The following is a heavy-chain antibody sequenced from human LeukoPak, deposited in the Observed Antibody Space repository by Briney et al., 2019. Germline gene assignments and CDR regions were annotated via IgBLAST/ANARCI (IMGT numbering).Heavy chain of an antibody. V-gene: IGHV4-39*07. D-gene: IGHD3-3*01. CDR1: GGSISSSSYY. J-gene: IGHJ6*03. CDR3: AREVLGAVVDFNYYYYYMDV. Sequence: PSETLSLTCTVSGGSISSSSYYWGWIRQPPGKGLEWIGSIYYSGSTYYNPSLKSRVTISVDTSKNQFSLKLSSVTAADTAVYYCAREVLGAVVDFNYYYYYMDVWGKGTTVTVSS. CDR2: IYYSGST.